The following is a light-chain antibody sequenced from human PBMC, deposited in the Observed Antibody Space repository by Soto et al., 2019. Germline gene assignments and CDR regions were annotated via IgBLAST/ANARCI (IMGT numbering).Light chain of an antibody. CDR3: QQYNNWPLT. J-gene: IGKJ1*01. CDR2: SAS. CDR1: QSVSSN. V-gene: IGKV3-15*01. Sequence: EIVMTQSPATLTVSPGARATLSCRASQSVSSNLAWYQQKPGQAPRLLIYSASIRATGTPAGFSGSGSGTEFTLTISSLQSEEFAVYYCQQYNNWPLTFGQGTKVDIK.